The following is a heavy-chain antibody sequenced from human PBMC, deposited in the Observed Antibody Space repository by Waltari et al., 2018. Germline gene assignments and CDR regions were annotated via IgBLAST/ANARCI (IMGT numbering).Heavy chain of an antibody. CDR1: GGSISSYY. D-gene: IGHD5-12*01. Sequence: QVQLQESGPGLVKPSETLSLTCTVSGGSISSYYWSWIRQPPGKGLEWIGYIYYSGSTNYNPSLKSRVTISVDTSKNQFSLKLSSVTAADTAVYYCARGDGYNLPDAFDIWGQGTMVTVSS. CDR3: ARGDGYNLPDAFDI. CDR2: IYYSGST. J-gene: IGHJ3*02. V-gene: IGHV4-59*01.